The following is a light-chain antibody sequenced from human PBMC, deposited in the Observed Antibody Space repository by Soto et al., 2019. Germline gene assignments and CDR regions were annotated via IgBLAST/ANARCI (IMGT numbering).Light chain of an antibody. CDR1: SSDIGNYNY. J-gene: IGLJ1*01. V-gene: IGLV2-14*01. Sequence: QSALTQPASVSGSPGQSITISCTGTSSDIGNYNYVSWYQQHPGKAPKLMIYEVSNRPSGVSNRFSGSKSGNTASLTISGLRAEDEADYYCGSWDSSLSAYVFGTGTKVTVL. CDR2: EVS. CDR3: GSWDSSLSAYV.